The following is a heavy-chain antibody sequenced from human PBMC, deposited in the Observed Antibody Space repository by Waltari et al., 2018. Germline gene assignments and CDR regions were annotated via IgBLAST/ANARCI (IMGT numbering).Heavy chain of an antibody. V-gene: IGHV1-69-2*01. CDR3: ARSPMTTVTIDY. Sequence: EVQLVQSGAEVKKPGATVKISCKASGYTFTDYYMHWVQQAPGKGLEWMGRVDPEDGETIYAEKFQGRVTISVDKSKNQFSLKLSSVTAADTAVYYCARSPMTTVTIDYWGQGTLVTVSS. CDR1: GYTFTDYY. D-gene: IGHD4-17*01. CDR2: VDPEDGET. J-gene: IGHJ4*02.